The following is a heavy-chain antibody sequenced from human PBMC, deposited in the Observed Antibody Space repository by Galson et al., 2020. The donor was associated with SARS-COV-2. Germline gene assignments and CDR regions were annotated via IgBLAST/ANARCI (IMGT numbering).Heavy chain of an antibody. Sequence: SHTLSLTCVISGDSVSSNNVAWNWIRVSPSRGLEWLGRTYYRSKWYNDYAMSVRSRITINPDTSKNQFSLQLNSVTPEDTAVYYCARAAHIGSYYPWDDWGQGTPVTGSS. CDR1: GDSVSSNNVA. J-gene: IGHJ4*02. D-gene: IGHD1-26*01. CDR2: TYYRSKWYN. V-gene: IGHV6-1*01. CDR3: ARAAHIGSYYPWDD.